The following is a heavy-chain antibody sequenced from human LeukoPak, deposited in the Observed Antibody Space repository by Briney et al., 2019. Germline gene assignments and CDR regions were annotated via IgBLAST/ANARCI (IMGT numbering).Heavy chain of an antibody. CDR1: GGTFSNYA. V-gene: IGHV1-69*05. D-gene: IGHD6-19*01. J-gene: IGHJ4*02. CDR3: ARSASYSSGPDDY. CDR2: IIPIFGTA. Sequence: SVKVSCKASGGTFSNYAISWVRKAPGQGLEWMGGIIPIFGTANYAQKFQGRVTITTDESTSTAYMELSSLRSEDTAVYYCARSASYSSGPDDYWGQGTLVTVSS.